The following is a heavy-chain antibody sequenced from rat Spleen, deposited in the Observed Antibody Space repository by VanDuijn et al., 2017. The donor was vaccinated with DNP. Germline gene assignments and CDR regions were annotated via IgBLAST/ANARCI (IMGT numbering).Heavy chain of an antibody. J-gene: IGHJ4*01. CDR3: TTLITFMSG. V-gene: IGHV5S23*01. Sequence: EVQLVESGGGLVQPGRSLKLSCAASGFTFSHHDMAWVRQAPTKGLEWVAAISTTGGNTYYRDSVKGRFTVSRDNAKSSLFLQMDSLRSEDTATYYCTTLITFMSGWSQGTSVTVSS. CDR2: ISTTGGNT. D-gene: IGHD1-1*01. CDR1: GFTFSHHD.